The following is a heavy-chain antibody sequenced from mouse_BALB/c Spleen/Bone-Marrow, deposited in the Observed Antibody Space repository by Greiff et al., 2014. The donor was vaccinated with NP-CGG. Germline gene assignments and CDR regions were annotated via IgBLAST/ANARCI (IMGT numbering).Heavy chain of an antibody. D-gene: IGHD1-1*01. CDR3: ARDYYGSSYIGY. CDR2: ISDGGSYT. V-gene: IGHV5-4*02. CDR1: GFTFSNYY. J-gene: IGHJ3*01. Sequence: EVKVEESGGGSVKPGGSLKLSCAASGFTFSNYYMYWVRQTPEKRLEWVATISDGGSYTYYPDSVKGRFTISRDNANNNLYLQMSSLKSEDTAMYYCARDYYGSSYIGYWGQGTLVTVST.